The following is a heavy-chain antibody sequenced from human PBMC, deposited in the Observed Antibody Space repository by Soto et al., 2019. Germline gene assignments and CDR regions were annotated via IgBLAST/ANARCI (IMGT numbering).Heavy chain of an antibody. D-gene: IGHD5-12*01. V-gene: IGHV3-48*03. CDR3: ARRGYSGYDWGWYFDF. CDR1: GFDFRIYE. J-gene: IGHJ4*02. Sequence: GGSLRLSCEASGFDFRIYEMNWVRQAPGKGLEWLSYIGSTGSTIYYADSVKGRFTISRDDGKNSVYLQMNTLRAEDTAVYYCARRGYSGYDWGWYFDFWGQGTPVTVSS. CDR2: IGSTGSTI.